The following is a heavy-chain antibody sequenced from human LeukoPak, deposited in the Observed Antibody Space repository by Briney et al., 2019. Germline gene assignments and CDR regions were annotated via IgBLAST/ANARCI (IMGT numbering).Heavy chain of an antibody. CDR2: ISSSNNTI. J-gene: IGHJ4*02. CDR3: VKPYYFSSGSLN. D-gene: IGHD3-10*01. V-gene: IGHV3-11*04. CDR1: GFTFSDYY. Sequence: GGSLRLSCAASGFTFSDYYMNWIRQAPGKGLEWISYISSSNNTIDYADSVKGRFTISRDNAKNSLYLQMNSLRAEDTAVYYCVKPYYFSSGSLNWGQGTLVTVSS.